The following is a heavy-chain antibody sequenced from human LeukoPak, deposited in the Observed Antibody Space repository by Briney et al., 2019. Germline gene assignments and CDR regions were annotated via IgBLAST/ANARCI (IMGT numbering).Heavy chain of an antibody. D-gene: IGHD2-15*01. Sequence: GGSLRLSCAASRFVFSSSGMHWVRRAPGKGLEWVAFIRYDGSDKYYADSVKGRFTISRDNSKKILSLQMTTLRPDDTAIYYCVRDSTVGAAFFDFWGQGALVAVSS. CDR2: IRYDGSDK. CDR3: VRDSTVGAAFFDF. J-gene: IGHJ4*02. V-gene: IGHV3-30*02. CDR1: RFVFSSSG.